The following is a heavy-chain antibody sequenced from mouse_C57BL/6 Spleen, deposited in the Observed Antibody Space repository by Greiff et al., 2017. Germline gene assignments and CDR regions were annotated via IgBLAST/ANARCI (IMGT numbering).Heavy chain of an antibody. Sequence: QVQLQQSGAELVRPGASVTLSCKASGYTFTDYEMHWVKQTPVHGLEWIGAIDPETGGTDYNQKFKGKAILTADKSSSTAYLELRSLTSEDSAVYYCAISPSTIVTTRVGYWGHGTTLTVSS. V-gene: IGHV1-15*01. CDR1: GYTFTDYE. CDR3: AISPSTIVTTRVGY. J-gene: IGHJ2*01. CDR2: IDPETGGT. D-gene: IGHD2-5*01.